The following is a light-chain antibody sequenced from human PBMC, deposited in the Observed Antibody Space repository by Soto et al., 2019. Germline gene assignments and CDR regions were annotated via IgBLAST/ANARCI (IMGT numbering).Light chain of an antibody. J-gene: IGKJ5*01. CDR2: AAS. CDR1: QTIDIF. V-gene: IGKV1-39*01. CDR3: QQSYGTPIT. Sequence: DIQMTQSPSSLPASVGDRVVISFRASQTIDIFLNWYQQRPGKAPKLLIYAASSLRSGVPSRFSGSGSGTHFTLTINSLQPEDFATYYCQQSYGTPITFGQGTRLEI.